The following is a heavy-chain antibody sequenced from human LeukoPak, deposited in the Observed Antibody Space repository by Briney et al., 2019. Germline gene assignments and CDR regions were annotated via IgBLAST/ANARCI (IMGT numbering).Heavy chain of an antibody. J-gene: IGHJ3*02. CDR1: GFTFSSYG. Sequence: GGSLRLSCAASGFTFSSYGMHWVRQAPGKGLEWVAVISYDGSNKYYADSVKGRFTISRDNSKNTLYLQMNSLRAEDTAVYYCAKDLSNIAVAAVDAFDIWGQGTMVTVSS. CDR2: ISYDGSNK. V-gene: IGHV3-30*18. CDR3: AKDLSNIAVAAVDAFDI. D-gene: IGHD6-19*01.